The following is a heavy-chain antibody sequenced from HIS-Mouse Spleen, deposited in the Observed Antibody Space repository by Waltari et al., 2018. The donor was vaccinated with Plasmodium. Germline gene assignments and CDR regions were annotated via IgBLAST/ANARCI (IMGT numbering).Heavy chain of an antibody. CDR2: IYHSGST. V-gene: IGHV4-38-2*02. J-gene: IGHJ2*01. Sequence: QVQLQESGPGLVQPPETLSSTCTVSGYSIRSGYYWAWIRQPPGKGLECIGSIYHSGSTYYNPSLKSRVTISVDTSKNQFSLKLSSVTAADTAVYYCARSLGIASSYWYFDLWGRGTLVTVSS. CDR1: GYSIRSGYY. D-gene: IGHD2-15*01. CDR3: ARSLGIASSYWYFDL.